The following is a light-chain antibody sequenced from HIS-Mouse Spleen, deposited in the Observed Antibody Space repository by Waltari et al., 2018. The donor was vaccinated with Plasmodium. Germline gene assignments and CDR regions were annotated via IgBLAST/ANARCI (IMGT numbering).Light chain of an antibody. V-gene: IGKV3-15*01. Sequence: EIVMTQSPATLSVSPGERATLSRRASQSVSSNLAWYQQKPGHAPRLLIYGASTRATGIPARFSGSWSGTEVTLTISSLQSEDFAVYYCQQYNNWSFTFGPGTKVDIK. CDR2: GAS. CDR3: QQYNNWSFT. J-gene: IGKJ3*01. CDR1: QSVSSN.